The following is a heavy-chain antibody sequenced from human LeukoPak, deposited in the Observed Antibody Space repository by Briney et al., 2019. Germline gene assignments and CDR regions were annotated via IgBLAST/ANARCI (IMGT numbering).Heavy chain of an antibody. J-gene: IGHJ4*02. Sequence: GGSLRLSCAASGFTFDDYAMHWVRQAPGKGLEWVSGISWNSGSICYADSVKGRFTISSDNAKNFLYLQMNSLRAEETALYCCEECLIYYDSSGYSQFDYWGQGTLVTVSS. CDR3: EECLIYYDSSGYSQFDY. CDR1: GFTFDDYA. CDR2: ISWNSGSI. D-gene: IGHD3-22*01. V-gene: IGHV3-9*01.